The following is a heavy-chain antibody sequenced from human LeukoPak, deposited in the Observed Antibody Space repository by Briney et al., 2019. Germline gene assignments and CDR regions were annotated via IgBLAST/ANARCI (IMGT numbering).Heavy chain of an antibody. CDR2: ISGSGGNT. J-gene: IGHJ5*02. Sequence: GGSLRLSCAASGFTFSNSGMTWVRQAPGKGLEWVSDISGSGGNTNYADSVKGRFTISRDNSKNTLYLQMNSLRVEDTAVYYCAKVGGGYCSGGSCPFDPWGQGSLVTVSS. V-gene: IGHV3-23*01. D-gene: IGHD2-15*01. CDR3: AKVGGGYCSGGSCPFDP. CDR1: GFTFSNSG.